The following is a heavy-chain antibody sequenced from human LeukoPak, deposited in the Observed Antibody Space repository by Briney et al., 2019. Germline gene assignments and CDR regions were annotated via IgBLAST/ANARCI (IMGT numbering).Heavy chain of an antibody. CDR2: IYAFNGNT. CDR1: GYTLIELS. J-gene: IGHJ6*03. Sequence: ASVKVSCKVSGYTLIELSMHWVRQAPGKGLGWMGWIYAFNGNTNYAQKLQDRVTMTTDTSTSTDYMELRSLISDNTAVYYCARVVSSGYYYYYYYYMDVWGKGTTVTVSS. D-gene: IGHD3-22*01. V-gene: IGHV1-18*01. CDR3: ARVVSSGYYYYYYYYMDV.